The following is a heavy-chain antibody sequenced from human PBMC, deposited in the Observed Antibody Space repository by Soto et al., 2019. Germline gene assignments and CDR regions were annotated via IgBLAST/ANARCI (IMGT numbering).Heavy chain of an antibody. D-gene: IGHD3-22*01. Sequence: QVQLVESGGGLVKTSGSLRIACAPSGFTFSDYYMSWVRQAPGKGLEWVSYISSSGNTIYYAGSVKGRFTISRDNAKNSADLQMNSLRAEDTALYFCAKMSSENYYDPGFCWGQGTLGSVSS. CDR1: GFTFSDYY. V-gene: IGHV3-11*01. J-gene: IGHJ4*02. CDR3: AKMSSENYYDPGFC. CDR2: ISSSGNTI.